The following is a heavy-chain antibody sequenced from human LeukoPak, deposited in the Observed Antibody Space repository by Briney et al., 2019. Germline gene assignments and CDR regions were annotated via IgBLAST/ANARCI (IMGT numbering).Heavy chain of an antibody. D-gene: IGHD3-22*01. J-gene: IGHJ3*02. Sequence: PGGSLRLSCAASGFTFSSYSMNWVRQAPGKALEWVSYISSSSSTIYYADSVKGRFTISRDNAKNSLYLQVNSLRAEDTAVYYCARARRLGYYDSSGYLGLDAFDIWGQGTMVTVSS. CDR2: ISSSSSTI. V-gene: IGHV3-48*01. CDR3: ARARRLGYYDSSGYLGLDAFDI. CDR1: GFTFSSYS.